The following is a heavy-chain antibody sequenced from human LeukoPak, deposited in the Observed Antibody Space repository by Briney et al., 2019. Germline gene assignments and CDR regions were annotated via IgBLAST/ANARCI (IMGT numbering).Heavy chain of an antibody. D-gene: IGHD3-22*01. CDR2: ISASGGNT. CDR1: GFTFTTYA. V-gene: IGHV3-23*01. Sequence: GGSLRLSCAASGFTFTTYAMTWVRQAPGKGLEWLSAISASGGNTYYAASVKGRFTISRDNSKNTVYLQMNSLKGEDTAVYYCAKGSSANYYEYWGQGTLVTVSS. J-gene: IGHJ4*02. CDR3: AKGSSANYYEY.